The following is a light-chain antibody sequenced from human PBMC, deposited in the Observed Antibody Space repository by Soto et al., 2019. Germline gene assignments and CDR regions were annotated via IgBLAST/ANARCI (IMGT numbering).Light chain of an antibody. V-gene: IGLV1-40*01. CDR3: QSYDSSLSGYV. J-gene: IGLJ1*01. CDR1: SSNIGPTYD. Sequence: QTVATQPPSVSGAPGQRVTISCTGSSSNIGPTYDVHWYQQLPGTAPKLLIYANTNRPSGVPDRFSGSKSGTSASLAITGLQAEDEADYYCQSYDSSLSGYVFGTGTKVTVL. CDR2: ANT.